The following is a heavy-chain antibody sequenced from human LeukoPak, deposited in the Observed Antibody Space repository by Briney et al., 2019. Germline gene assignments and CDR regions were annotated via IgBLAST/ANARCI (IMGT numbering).Heavy chain of an antibody. D-gene: IGHD1-26*01. J-gene: IGHJ5*02. CDR2: IYYSGST. V-gene: IGHV4-59*08. CDR3: ARSWERELGP. Sequence: SETLSLTCTVSGGSISSYYWSWIRQPPGKGLEWIGYIYYSGSTNYNPSLKSRVTISVVTSKNQFSLKLSSVTAADTAVYYCARSWERELGPWGQGTLVTVSS. CDR1: GGSISSYY.